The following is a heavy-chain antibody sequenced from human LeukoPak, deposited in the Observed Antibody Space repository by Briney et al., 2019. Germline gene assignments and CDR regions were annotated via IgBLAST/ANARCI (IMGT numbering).Heavy chain of an antibody. Sequence: GASVKVSCKASGYTFTSYYMHWVRQAPGQGLEWMGIINPSGGSTNYAQKFQGRVTITRDTSASTAYMELSSLRSEDTAVYYCASRYCSGGSCYVGFGAFDIWGQGTMVTVSS. CDR3: ASRYCSGGSCYVGFGAFDI. CDR2: INPSGGST. CDR1: GYTFTSYY. D-gene: IGHD2-15*01. V-gene: IGHV1-46*01. J-gene: IGHJ3*02.